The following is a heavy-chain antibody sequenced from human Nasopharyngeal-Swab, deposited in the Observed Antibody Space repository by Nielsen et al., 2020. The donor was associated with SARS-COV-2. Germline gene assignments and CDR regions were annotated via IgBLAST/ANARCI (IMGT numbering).Heavy chain of an antibody. CDR2: IWYDGSNK. CDR1: GFTFSSYG. V-gene: IGHV3-33*01. J-gene: IGHJ4*02. D-gene: IGHD3-3*01. Sequence: GGSLRLSCAASGFTFSSYGMHCVRQAPGKWLEWVALIWYDGSNKYYADSVKGRFTISRDNSKNTLYLQINSLRAEDTAVYYCARGNDFRSGYHPYYYDYWGQGTVVTVSS. CDR3: ARGNDFRSGYHPYYYDY.